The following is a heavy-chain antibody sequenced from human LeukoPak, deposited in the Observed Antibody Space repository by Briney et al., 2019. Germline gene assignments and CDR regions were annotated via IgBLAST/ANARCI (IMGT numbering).Heavy chain of an antibody. J-gene: IGHJ4*02. CDR2: ISSSGSTI. CDR3: ARVAYCGGDCYRLGLDY. Sequence: PGGSLRLSCAASGFTFSDYYMSWIRQAPGKGLEWVSYISSSGSTIYYADSVKGRFTISRDNAKNSLYLPMNSLRAEDTAVYYCARVAYCGGDCYRLGLDYWGQGTLVTVSS. CDR1: GFTFSDYY. D-gene: IGHD2-21*02. V-gene: IGHV3-11*01.